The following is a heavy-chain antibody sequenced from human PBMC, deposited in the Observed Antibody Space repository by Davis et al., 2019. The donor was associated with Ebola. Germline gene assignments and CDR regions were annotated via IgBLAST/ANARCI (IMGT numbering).Heavy chain of an antibody. J-gene: IGHJ4*02. Sequence: PSETLSLICTVSGGSVSSGSYYWSWIRQPPGKGLEWIGYIYYSGSTNYNPSLKSRVTISVDTSKNQFSLKLSSVTAADTAVYYCARGLHYYDSSGYYSLDYWGQGTLVTVSS. CDR3: ARGLHYYDSSGYYSLDY. V-gene: IGHV4-61*01. D-gene: IGHD3-22*01. CDR2: IYYSGST. CDR1: GGSVSSGSYY.